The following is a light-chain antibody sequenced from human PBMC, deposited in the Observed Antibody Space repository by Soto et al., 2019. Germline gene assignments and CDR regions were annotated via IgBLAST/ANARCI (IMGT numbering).Light chain of an antibody. CDR1: QGVSSN. CDR3: QLYNNFPPT. CDR2: GAS. V-gene: IGKV3-15*01. J-gene: IGKJ4*01. Sequence: IVMTQSPATLSASLGERATISCRASQGVSSNLAWYQQKPGQAPRLLIYGASTWASGIPARFSGSGSGTDFTPTISSLQSEDFAVYYCQLYNNFPPTFGGGTKVDIK.